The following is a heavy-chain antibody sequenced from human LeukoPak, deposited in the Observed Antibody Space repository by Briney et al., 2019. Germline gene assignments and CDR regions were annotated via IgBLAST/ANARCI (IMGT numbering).Heavy chain of an antibody. CDR2: IDPSDSYT. J-gene: IGHJ5*02. CDR1: GDSFTSYW. Sequence: GESLRISCKGSGDSFTSYWISWVRQIPGKGLEWMGRIDPSDSYTNYSPSFQGHVTISADKSISTAYLQWSSLNASDTAMYYCARRKGYCSGGSCYSGWFDPWGQGALVTVSS. V-gene: IGHV5-10-1*01. CDR3: ARRKGYCSGGSCYSGWFDP. D-gene: IGHD2-15*01.